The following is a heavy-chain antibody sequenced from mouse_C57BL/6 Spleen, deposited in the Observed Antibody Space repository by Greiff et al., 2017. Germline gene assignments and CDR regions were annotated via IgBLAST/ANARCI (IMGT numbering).Heavy chain of an antibody. Sequence: QVQLQQSGAELVRPGTSVTVSCKASGYAFTNYLIEWVKQRPGQGLEWIGVINPGSGGTNYNEKFKGKATLTAAKSSSTSYMQLSSLTSEDSSVYFCARRGTWFAYWGQGTLVTVSA. CDR3: ARRGTWFAY. CDR2: INPGSGGT. V-gene: IGHV1-54*01. D-gene: IGHD3-3*01. CDR1: GYAFTNYL. J-gene: IGHJ3*01.